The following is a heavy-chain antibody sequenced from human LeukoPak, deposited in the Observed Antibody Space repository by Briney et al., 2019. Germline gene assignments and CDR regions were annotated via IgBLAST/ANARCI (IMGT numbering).Heavy chain of an antibody. Sequence: ASVKVSCKASGGTFSSYAISWVRQAPGQGLEWMGWINTNTGNPTYAQGFTGRFVFSLDTSVSTAYLQISSLKAEDTAVYYCARFYSGSYSYFDYWGQGTLVTVSS. J-gene: IGHJ4*02. D-gene: IGHD1-26*01. CDR2: INTNTGNP. CDR3: ARFYSGSYSYFDY. CDR1: GGTFSSYA. V-gene: IGHV7-4-1*02.